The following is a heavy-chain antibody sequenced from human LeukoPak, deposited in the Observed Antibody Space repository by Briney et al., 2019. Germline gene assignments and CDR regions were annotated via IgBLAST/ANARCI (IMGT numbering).Heavy chain of an antibody. J-gene: IGHJ3*01. CDR2: VSESGVGT. CDR3: AKGKWGLTINNLDV. Sequence: GGSLRLSCVASGFTFSTYVMGWVRQVPGKGLDWVSSVSESGVGTYYADSVKGRFTISRDNSKDTLSLQMNSLRAEDTAVYYCAKGKWGLTINNLDVWGQGTMVTVSS. V-gene: IGHV3-23*01. CDR1: GFTFSTYV. D-gene: IGHD3-9*01.